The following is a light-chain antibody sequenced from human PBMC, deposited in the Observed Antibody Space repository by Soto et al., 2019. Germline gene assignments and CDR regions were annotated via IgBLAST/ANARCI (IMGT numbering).Light chain of an antibody. V-gene: IGKV3-20*01. CDR1: QSVSSK. CDR3: QQSGSSGT. Sequence: VVPGSRRTLSISPGEGSALSCRASQSVSSKLAWYQQKPGQAPRLLIYGASNRATGIPDRFSGSGSGTDFTLTISRLEPEAFAVSYCQQSGSSGTFGQRTKVDIK. CDR2: GAS. J-gene: IGKJ1*01.